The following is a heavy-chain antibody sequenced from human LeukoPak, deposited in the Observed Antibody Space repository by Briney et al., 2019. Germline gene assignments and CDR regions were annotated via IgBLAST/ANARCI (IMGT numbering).Heavy chain of an antibody. D-gene: IGHD3-10*01. V-gene: IGHV3-30-3*01. CDR2: ISYDGSNK. J-gene: IGHJ4*02. Sequence: PAGRSLRLSCAASGFTFSSYAMHWVRQAPGKGLEWVAVISYDGSNKYYADSVKGRFTIPRDNSKNTLYLQMNSLRAEDTAVYYCARGGYYGSGSYEGYFDYWGQGTLVPVSS. CDR1: GFTFSSYA. CDR3: ARGGYYGSGSYEGYFDY.